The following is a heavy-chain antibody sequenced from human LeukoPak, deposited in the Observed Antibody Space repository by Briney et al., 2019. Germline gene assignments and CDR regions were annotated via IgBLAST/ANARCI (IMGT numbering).Heavy chain of an antibody. D-gene: IGHD3-10*01. CDR1: GFTFTNYW. Sequence: PGGSLRHSCAASGFTFTNYWMSWVRQAPGKGLEWVANIKQDGTEKNCVDSVKGRFTISRDNAKNSLYLQMDSLRAEDTPVYYCYGESYLFDYWGQGTLVTVSS. J-gene: IGHJ4*02. CDR2: IKQDGTEK. CDR3: YGESYLFDY. V-gene: IGHV3-7*01.